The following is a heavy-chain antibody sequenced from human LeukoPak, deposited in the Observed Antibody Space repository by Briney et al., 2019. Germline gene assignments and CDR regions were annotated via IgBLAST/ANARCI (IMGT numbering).Heavy chain of an antibody. D-gene: IGHD1-26*01. CDR3: ARHWGGSTTDPSDY. Sequence: GESLRISCKGSGSSFTRFWIVWVRQLPGKGLEWMGMIYPGDSDTRYSPSFQGQVTISADKSISTAYLQWSGLKASDTATYYCARHWGGSTTDPSDYWGQGTLVTVSS. V-gene: IGHV5-51*01. CDR1: GSSFTRFW. J-gene: IGHJ4*02. CDR2: IYPGDSDT.